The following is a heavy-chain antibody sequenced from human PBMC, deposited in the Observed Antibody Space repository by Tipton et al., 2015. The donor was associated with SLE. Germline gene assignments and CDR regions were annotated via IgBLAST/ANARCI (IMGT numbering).Heavy chain of an antibody. J-gene: IGHJ4*02. CDR2: IYYSGTT. Sequence: TLSLTCTVSGGSVSSKNNFWSWIRQPPGKGLEWIGYIYYSGTTNYNPSLQSRVTISVDTSKNQFSLTLSSVTAADTAVYYCAALTPDYWGLGTLVTVSA. CDR1: GGSVSSKNNF. CDR3: AALTPDY. V-gene: IGHV4-61*01.